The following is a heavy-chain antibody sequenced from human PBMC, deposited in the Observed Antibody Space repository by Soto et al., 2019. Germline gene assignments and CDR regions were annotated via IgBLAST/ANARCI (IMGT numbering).Heavy chain of an antibody. J-gene: IGHJ6*02. Sequence: GGSLRLSCAGSGFTFSNSYMNWVRQAPGKGLECVSSISSSSSYIFSPDSVKGRFTVSRDNAKNSLYLQMNALRVEDTAVYYCAREPLPTVAYFGMDVWGQGTTVTVSS. CDR2: ISSSSSYI. CDR1: GFTFSNSY. CDR3: AREPLPTVAYFGMDV. V-gene: IGHV3-21*01. D-gene: IGHD2-15*01.